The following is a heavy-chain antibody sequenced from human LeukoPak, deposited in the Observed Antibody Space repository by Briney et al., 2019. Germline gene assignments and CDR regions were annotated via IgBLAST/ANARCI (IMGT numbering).Heavy chain of an antibody. D-gene: IGHD4-23*01. J-gene: IGHJ3*01. V-gene: IGHV1-18*01. CDR1: GYSFVGYG. Sequence: ASVKVSCKAPGYSFVGYGITWVRQAPGQGLEWMGWFNPENGNTNYAQTLQGRITITRDMSTSTAYMELTSLRSDDTAVYYCAAEIYGGNTDCCTFDFWGPGTPVTASS. CDR2: FNPENGNT. CDR3: AAEIYGGNTDCCTFDF.